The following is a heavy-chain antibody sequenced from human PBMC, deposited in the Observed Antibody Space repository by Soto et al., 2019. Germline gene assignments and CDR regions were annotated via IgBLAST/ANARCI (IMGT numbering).Heavy chain of an antibody. CDR3: ARDGSGSLGADWFDP. Sequence: SETLSLTCTVSGASIHNSGHFWSWIRQSPGKGLEWIGSIFYSGSTYYNPSLKSRVTISVDTSKNQFSLKLSSVTAADTAVYYCARDGSGSLGADWFDPWGQGTLVTV. CDR1: GASIHNSGHF. D-gene: IGHD3-10*01. V-gene: IGHV4-39*07. J-gene: IGHJ5*02. CDR2: IFYSGST.